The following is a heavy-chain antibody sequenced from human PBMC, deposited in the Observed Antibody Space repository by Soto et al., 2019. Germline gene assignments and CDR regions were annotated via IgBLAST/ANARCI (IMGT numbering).Heavy chain of an antibody. CDR3: ARDLGYSYGYGDY. Sequence: SVKVSCKASGGTFSSYAMSWVRQAPGQGLEWMGGIIPIFGTANYAQKFQGRVTITADESTSTAYMELSSLRSEDTAVYYCARDLGYSYGYGDYWGQGTLVTVSS. CDR1: GGTFSSYA. V-gene: IGHV1-69*13. D-gene: IGHD5-18*01. CDR2: IIPIFGTA. J-gene: IGHJ4*02.